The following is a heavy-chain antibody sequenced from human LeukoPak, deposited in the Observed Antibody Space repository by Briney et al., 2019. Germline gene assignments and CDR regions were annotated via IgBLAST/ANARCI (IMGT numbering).Heavy chain of an antibody. CDR1: GFTFSSYD. V-gene: IGHV4-34*01. D-gene: IGHD3-10*01. CDR2: INHSGST. Sequence: PGGSLRLSCAASGFTFSSYDIHWVRQAPGKGLEWIGEINHSGSTNYNPSLKSRVTISVDTSKNQFSLKLSSVTAADTAVYYCARLITMVRGVDYWGQGTLVTVSS. CDR3: ARLITMVRGVDY. J-gene: IGHJ4*02.